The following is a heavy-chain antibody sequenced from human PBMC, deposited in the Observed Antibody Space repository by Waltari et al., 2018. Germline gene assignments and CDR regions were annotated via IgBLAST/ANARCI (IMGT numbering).Heavy chain of an antibody. CDR2: INHSGST. CDR3: ARDRGLRRLSTFEI. V-gene: IGHV4-34*01. D-gene: IGHD3-16*02. CDR1: GGSVRGSY. Sequence: QGQLQQWGAGLLKPSETLSLTCAVYGGSVRGSYWSWIAQPPGKGVEGIGEINHSGSTNYNPSLKSRITISVDTYKSQFSLKLSSVTAADTAVYYCARDRGLRRLSTFEIWGQGTMVTVSS. J-gene: IGHJ3*02.